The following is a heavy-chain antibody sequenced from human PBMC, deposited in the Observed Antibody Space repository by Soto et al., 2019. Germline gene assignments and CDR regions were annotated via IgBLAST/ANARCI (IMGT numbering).Heavy chain of an antibody. J-gene: IGHJ4*02. CDR3: ARRQGQWLDTHFDY. V-gene: IGHV4-39*01. D-gene: IGHD6-19*01. CDR2: IYYSGST. CDR1: GGSISSSSYY. Sequence: SETLSLTCTVSGGSISSSSYYWGWIRQPPGKGLEWIGSIYYSGSTYYNPSLKSRVTISVDTSKNQFSLKLSSVTAADTAVYYCARRQGQWLDTHFDYWGQGTLVTVSS.